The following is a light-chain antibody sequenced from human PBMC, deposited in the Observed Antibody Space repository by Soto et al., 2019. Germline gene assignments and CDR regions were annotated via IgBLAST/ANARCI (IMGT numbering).Light chain of an antibody. CDR1: QSIGDND. V-gene: IGKV3-20*01. CDR3: QQYGSSPH. J-gene: IGKJ4*01. CDR2: GAS. Sequence: EIVMTQSPATLSVSPGERGTLSCRASQSIGDNDLAWYQQKPGQAPRLLIYGASTRATGIPDRFSGSGSGTDFTLTISRLEPEDFAVYYCQQYGSSPHFGGGTKVDIK.